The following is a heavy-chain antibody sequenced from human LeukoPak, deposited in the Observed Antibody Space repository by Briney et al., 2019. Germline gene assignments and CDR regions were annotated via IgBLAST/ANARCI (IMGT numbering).Heavy chain of an antibody. CDR1: GYYIGSGHY. V-gene: IGHV4-38-2*02. CDR2: VYHSGT. Sequence: SETLSLTCTVSGYYIGSGHYWAWIRQPPGKGLEWIGCVYHSGTYYKSPLTSRVTISMDTTRNQFSLKVPSVTAADSAFYYCAKTSGGGGHDSWGQGLLVTVSS. CDR3: AKTSGGGGHDS. J-gene: IGHJ5*01. D-gene: IGHD4-23*01.